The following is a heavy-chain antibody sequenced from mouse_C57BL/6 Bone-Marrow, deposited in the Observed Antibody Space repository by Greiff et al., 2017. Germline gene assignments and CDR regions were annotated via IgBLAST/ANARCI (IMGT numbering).Heavy chain of an antibody. CDR3: ARDRDYSNPYWYFDV. D-gene: IGHD2-5*01. J-gene: IGHJ1*03. V-gene: IGHV5-16*01. CDR1: GFTFSDYY. Sequence: DVQLVESEGGLVQPGSSMKLSCTASGFTFSDYYMAWVRQVPEKGLEWVANINYDGSSTYYLDSLKSRFIISRDNAKNILYLQMSSLKSEDTATYYCARDRDYSNPYWYFDVWGTGTTVTVSS. CDR2: INYDGSST.